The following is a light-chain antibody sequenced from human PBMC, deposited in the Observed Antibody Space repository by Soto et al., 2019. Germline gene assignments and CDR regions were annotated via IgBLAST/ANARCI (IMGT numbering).Light chain of an antibody. CDR3: CSLAGGTTFRI. J-gene: IGLJ2*01. Sequence: QSALTQPRSVSGSPGQSVTISCTGTSSDVGGYNYVSWYQHHPGKAPKFIIFDVSSRPSGVPDRFSGSKSGNTASLTISGRQAEDEADYYCCSLAGGTTFRIFGGGTKVTVL. CDR2: DVS. V-gene: IGLV2-11*01. CDR1: SSDVGGYNY.